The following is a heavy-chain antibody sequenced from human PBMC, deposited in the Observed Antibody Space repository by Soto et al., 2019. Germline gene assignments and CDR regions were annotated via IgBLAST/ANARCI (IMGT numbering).Heavy chain of an antibody. Sequence: ASVKVSCKASGGTFSRYTISWVRQAPGQGHEWMVRIIPILGIANYAQKFQGRVTITADKSTSTAYMELSSLRSEDTAVYYCARAPLLGYCSGGSCSRDAFDIWGQGTMVTVSS. D-gene: IGHD2-15*01. J-gene: IGHJ3*02. V-gene: IGHV1-69*02. CDR3: ARAPLLGYCSGGSCSRDAFDI. CDR1: GGTFSRYT. CDR2: IIPILGIA.